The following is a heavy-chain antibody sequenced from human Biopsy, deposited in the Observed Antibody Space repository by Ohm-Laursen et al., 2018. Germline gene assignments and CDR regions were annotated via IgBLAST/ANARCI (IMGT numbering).Heavy chain of an antibody. V-gene: IGHV1-2*02. CDR3: TGGGYYYDSLAYYYWFDP. D-gene: IGHD3-22*01. CDR2: INAKTGDT. CDR1: GYTFTGYH. Sequence: ASVKVSCKPSGYTFTGYHVHWVRQAPGQGLEWMGWINAKTGDTNYAKKFQGRVTMTRDTSIRTAYVDLSSLRSDDTAVYYCTGGGYYYDSLAYYYWFDPWGQGTLVTVSS. J-gene: IGHJ5*02.